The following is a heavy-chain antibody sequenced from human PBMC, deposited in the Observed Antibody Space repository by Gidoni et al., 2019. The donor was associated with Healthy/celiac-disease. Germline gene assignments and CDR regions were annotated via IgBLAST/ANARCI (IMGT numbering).Heavy chain of an antibody. D-gene: IGHD2-2*03. J-gene: IGHJ3*02. CDR2: IGTAGDT. V-gene: IGHV3-13*01. CDR1: GFTFSSYD. Sequence: EVQLVESGGGLVQPGGSLRLSCAASGFTFSSYDMHWVRQATGKGLEWVSAIGTAGDTYYPGSVKGRFTISRENAKNSLYLQMNSLIAGDTAVYYCARASPLYGYFDIWGQGTMVTVSS. CDR3: ARASPLYGYFDI.